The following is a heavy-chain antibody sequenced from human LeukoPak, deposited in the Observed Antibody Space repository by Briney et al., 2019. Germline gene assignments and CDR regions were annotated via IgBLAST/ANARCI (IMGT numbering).Heavy chain of an antibody. J-gene: IGHJ3*02. V-gene: IGHV4-39*07. CDR2: IYYSGST. D-gene: IGHD3-3*01. Sequence: SETLSLTCTVSGGSISSSSYYWGWIRQPPGKGLEWIGSIYYSGSTYYNPSLKSRVTISVDTSKNQFSLKLSSVTAADTAVYYCARTTGYYDFWSGYYSLGAFDIWGQGTMVTVSS. CDR1: GGSISSSSYY. CDR3: ARTTGYYDFWSGYYSLGAFDI.